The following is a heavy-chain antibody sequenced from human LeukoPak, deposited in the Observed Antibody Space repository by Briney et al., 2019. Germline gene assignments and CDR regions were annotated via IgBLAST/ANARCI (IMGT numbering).Heavy chain of an antibody. J-gene: IGHJ4*02. D-gene: IGHD6-13*01. Sequence: GGSLRLSCAASGFTFSSYAMRWVRQAPGKGLEWVSAISGSGGSTYYADSVKGRFTISRDNSKNTLYLQMNSLRAEDTAVYYCAKDLRGIPAAPADYWGQGTLVIVSS. CDR3: AKDLRGIPAAPADY. CDR2: ISGSGGST. V-gene: IGHV3-23*01. CDR1: GFTFSSYA.